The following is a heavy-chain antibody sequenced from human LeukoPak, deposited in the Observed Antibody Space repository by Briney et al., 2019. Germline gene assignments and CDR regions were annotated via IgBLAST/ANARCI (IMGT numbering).Heavy chain of an antibody. CDR1: GFTFSNAW. J-gene: IGHJ4*02. V-gene: IGHV3-48*04. CDR3: ARVAVAGPKGGDY. CDR2: ISSSSSTI. Sequence: GGSLRLSCAASGFTFSNAWMSWVRQAPGKGLEWVSYISSSSSTIYYADSVKGRFTISRDNAKNSLYLQMNSLRAEDTAVYYCARVAVAGPKGGDYWGQGTLVTVSS. D-gene: IGHD6-19*01.